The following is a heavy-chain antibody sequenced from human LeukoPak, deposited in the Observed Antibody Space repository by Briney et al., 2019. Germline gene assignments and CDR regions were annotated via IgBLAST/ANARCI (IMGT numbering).Heavy chain of an antibody. D-gene: IGHD1-1*01. CDR3: ARNVGFDY. V-gene: IGHV3-11*06. CDR1: GFTFSDYH. Sequence: GGSLRLSCAASGFTFSDYHMTWVRQAPGKGLEWVSYISGSSIYTRYADSVKGRFTISRDNAKNSLYLQMNSLRDEDTAVYYCARNVGFDYWGQGTLVTVSS. J-gene: IGHJ4*02. CDR2: ISGSSIYT.